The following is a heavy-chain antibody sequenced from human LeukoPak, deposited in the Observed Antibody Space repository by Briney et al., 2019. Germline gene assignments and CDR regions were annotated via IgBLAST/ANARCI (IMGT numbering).Heavy chain of an antibody. Sequence: GGSLRLSCAASGFTFSTYSMNWVRQAPGKGLEWVSYISSSSSTIYYADSVKGRFTISRDNAKNSLYLQVNSLRDEDTAVYYCARDLGSCSSNRCQTNWFHPWGQGTLVTVSS. CDR1: GFTFSTYS. CDR3: ARDLGSCSSNRCQTNWFHP. J-gene: IGHJ5*02. V-gene: IGHV3-48*02. D-gene: IGHD2-2*01. CDR2: ISSSSSTI.